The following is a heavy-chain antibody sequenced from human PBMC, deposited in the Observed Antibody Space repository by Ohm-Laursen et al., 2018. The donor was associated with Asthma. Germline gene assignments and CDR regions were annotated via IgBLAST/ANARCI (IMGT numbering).Heavy chain of an antibody. J-gene: IGHJ6*02. V-gene: IGHV3-64D*08. CDR1: GFTFSSYA. CDR2: ISNNGGSS. Sequence: SLRLSCTASGFTFSSYAMHWVRQAPGKGLEHVSAISNNGGSSYYAGSVKGRFTVSRDNSKNTLYLQMSSLRAQDTAVYYCAVRTTSAGFDVWGQGTTVTVSS. CDR3: AVRTTSAGFDV. D-gene: IGHD1-1*01.